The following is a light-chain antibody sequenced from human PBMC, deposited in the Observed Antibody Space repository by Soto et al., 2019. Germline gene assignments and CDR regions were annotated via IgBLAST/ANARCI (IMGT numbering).Light chain of an antibody. J-gene: IGLJ2*01. CDR2: GNS. CDR3: QSYDSSLSGVV. V-gene: IGLV1-40*01. CDR1: SSNIGAGYD. Sequence: QSVLTQPPSVSGAPGQRVTISCTGSSSNIGAGYDVHWYQQLPGTAPKLLIYGNSNRPSGVPDRFSGSKSGTSAPLAITGLQAEDEADDYCQSYDSSLSGVVFGGGTKLTVL.